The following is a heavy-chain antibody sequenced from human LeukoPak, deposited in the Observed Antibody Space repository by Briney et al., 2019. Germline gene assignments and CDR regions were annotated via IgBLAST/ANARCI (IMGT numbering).Heavy chain of an antibody. CDR3: TSNYCSGGSCFYY. CDR2: IRSKANSYAT. Sequence: GGSLRLSCAASGFTFSGSAMHWVRQASGRGLEWVGRIRSKANSYATAYAASVKGRFTISRDDSKNTAYLQMNSLKTEDTAVYYCTSNYCSGGSCFYYWGQGTLVTVSS. J-gene: IGHJ4*02. V-gene: IGHV3-73*01. CDR1: GFTFSGSA. D-gene: IGHD2-15*01.